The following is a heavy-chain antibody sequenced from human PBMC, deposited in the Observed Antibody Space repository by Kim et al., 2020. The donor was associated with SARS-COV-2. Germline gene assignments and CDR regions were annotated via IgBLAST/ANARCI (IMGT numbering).Heavy chain of an antibody. J-gene: IGHJ4*02. D-gene: IGHD3-3*01. Sequence: GGSLRLSCAASGFPFSSFALHWVRQAPGKGLEWVAVISFDGTNQYYADSVKGRFSISRDDSKSTLYLQMNSLRAEDTAVYYCAREKESGSFPTFDHWGQGTLVTVSS. CDR3: AREKESGSFPTFDH. CDR2: ISFDGTNQ. CDR1: GFPFSSFA. V-gene: IGHV3-30*04.